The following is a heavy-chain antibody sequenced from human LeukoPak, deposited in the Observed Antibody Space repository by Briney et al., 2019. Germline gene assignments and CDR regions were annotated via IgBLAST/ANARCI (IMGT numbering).Heavy chain of an antibody. V-gene: IGHV3-33*01. CDR1: GFTFSSYG. CDR3: ARDGLDTAMVPFDY. Sequence: PGGSLRLFCAASGFTFSSYGMRWVRQAPGKGLEWVAVIWYDGSNKYYADSVKGRFTISRDNSKNTLYLQMNSLRAEDTAVYYCARDGLDTAMVPFDYWGQGTLVTVSS. CDR2: IWYDGSNK. J-gene: IGHJ4*02. D-gene: IGHD5-18*01.